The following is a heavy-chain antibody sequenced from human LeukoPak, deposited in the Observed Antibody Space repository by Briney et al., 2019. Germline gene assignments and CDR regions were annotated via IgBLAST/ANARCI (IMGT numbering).Heavy chain of an antibody. J-gene: IGHJ6*02. D-gene: IGHD5-12*01. CDR3: ARVPGYSGYFYGMDV. Sequence: GGSLRLSCAASGFTSSGNWMHWVRQAPGKGLVWVSRFNGDGCMTNYADSVKGRFTISRDNAKNTLYLQMNSLTAEDTAVYYCARVPGYSGYFYGMDVWGQGTTVTVSS. V-gene: IGHV3-74*01. CDR2: FNGDGCMT. CDR1: GFTSSGNW.